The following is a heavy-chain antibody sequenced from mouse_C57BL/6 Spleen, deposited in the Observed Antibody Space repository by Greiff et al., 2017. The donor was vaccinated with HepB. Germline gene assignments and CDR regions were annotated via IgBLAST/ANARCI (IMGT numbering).Heavy chain of an antibody. J-gene: IGHJ3*01. V-gene: IGHV1-80*01. CDR3: ARAAQAAWFAY. Sequence: VQRVESGAELVKPGASVKISCKASGYAFSSYWMNWVKQRPGKGLEWIGQIYPGDGDTNYNGKFKGKATLTADKSSSTAYMQLSSLTAEDSAVYFCARAAQAAWFAYWGQGTLVTVSA. D-gene: IGHD3-2*02. CDR1: GYAFSSYW. CDR2: IYPGDGDT.